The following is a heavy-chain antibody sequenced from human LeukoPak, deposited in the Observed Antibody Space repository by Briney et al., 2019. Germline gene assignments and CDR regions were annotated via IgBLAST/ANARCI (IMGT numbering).Heavy chain of an antibody. CDR3: ASLWDPSYY. CDR2: INPNSGGT. V-gene: IGHV1-2*02. CDR1: GYTFTGYY. J-gene: IGHJ4*02. Sequence: RASVKVSRKGSGYTFTGYYMHWVRQAPGQGLDWVGWINPNSGGTNYAQKFQSRVTMNRDTSISTAYIELSRLRSDDTAVYSCASLWDPSYYWGQGTLVTVSS. D-gene: IGHD1-26*01.